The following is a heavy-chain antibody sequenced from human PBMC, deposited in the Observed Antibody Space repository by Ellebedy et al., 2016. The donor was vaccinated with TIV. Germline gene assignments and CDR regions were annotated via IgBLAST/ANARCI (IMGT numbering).Heavy chain of an antibody. V-gene: IGHV1-2*02. CDR1: GYSFTGYY. D-gene: IGHD2-21*02. J-gene: IGHJ4*02. CDR2: INPNTDGT. CDR3: ARMMTAHFDY. Sequence: ASVKVSCKASGYSFTGYYIHWVRQAPGQGLEWMGWINPNTDGTKYAQKFQGRVTMAKDTSISTAYMELTRLRSDDTAVYYCARMMTAHFDYWGQGTLVTVSS.